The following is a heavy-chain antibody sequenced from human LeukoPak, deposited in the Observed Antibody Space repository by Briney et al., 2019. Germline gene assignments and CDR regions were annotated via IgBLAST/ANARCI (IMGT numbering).Heavy chain of an antibody. Sequence: GGSLRLSCAASGISFSNYSMNWVRQAPWKGLEWVSLISSSSRFIYYGDSVKGRFTISRDNAKKSLYLQMNSLRAEDTAVYYCARAVYCSGGGCFWYFDLWGRGTLVTVSS. J-gene: IGHJ2*01. D-gene: IGHD2-15*01. CDR2: ISSSSRFI. CDR1: GISFSNYS. V-gene: IGHV3-21*01. CDR3: ARAVYCSGGGCFWYFDL.